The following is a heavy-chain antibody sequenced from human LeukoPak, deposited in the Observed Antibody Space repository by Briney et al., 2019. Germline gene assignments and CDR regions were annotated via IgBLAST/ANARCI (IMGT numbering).Heavy chain of an antibody. CDR3: ARGNRVGATTKNYYFDY. Sequence: ASVKVSCKASGYTFTGYYMHWVRQAPGQGLEWMGWINPNSGGTNYAQKFQGRVTMTRDTSISTAYMELSRLRSDGTAVYYCARGNRVGATTKNYYFDYWGQGTLVTVSS. J-gene: IGHJ4*02. V-gene: IGHV1-2*02. CDR1: GYTFTGYY. D-gene: IGHD1-26*01. CDR2: INPNSGGT.